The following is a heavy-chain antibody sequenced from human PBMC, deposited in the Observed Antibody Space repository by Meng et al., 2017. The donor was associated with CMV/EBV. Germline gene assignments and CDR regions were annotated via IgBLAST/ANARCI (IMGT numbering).Heavy chain of an antibody. CDR1: GCTFTGYY. J-gene: IGHJ4*02. D-gene: IGHD6-19*01. V-gene: IGHV1-2*02. CDR3: ARGGIAVAGTYDY. CDR2: INPNSGGT. Sequence: ASVKVSCKASGCTFTGYYMHWVRQAPGQGLEWMGWINPNSGGTNYAQKFQGRVTMTRDTSISTAYMELSRLRYDDTAVYYCARGGIAVAGTYDYWGQGTLVTVSS.